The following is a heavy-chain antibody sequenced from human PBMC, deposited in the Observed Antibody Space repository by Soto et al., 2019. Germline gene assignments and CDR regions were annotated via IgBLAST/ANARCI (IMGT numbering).Heavy chain of an antibody. CDR2: IWYDGSNK. J-gene: IGHJ6*02. D-gene: IGHD6-13*01. Sequence: GGSLRLSCAASGFTFSSYGMHWVRQAPGKGLEWVAVIWYDGSNKYYADSVKGRFTISRDNSKNTLYLQMNSLRAEDTAVYYCARDNGEAAAGTYYYYGMDVWGQGTTVTVSS. CDR1: GFTFSSYG. V-gene: IGHV3-33*01. CDR3: ARDNGEAAAGTYYYYGMDV.